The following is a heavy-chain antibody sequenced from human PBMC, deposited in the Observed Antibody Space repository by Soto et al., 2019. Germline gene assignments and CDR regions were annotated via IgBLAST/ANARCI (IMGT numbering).Heavy chain of an antibody. CDR3: AKRDGDTGSFDYYYGMDV. CDR2: IYYSGGT. V-gene: IGHV4-30-4*01. D-gene: IGHD3-10*01. Sequence: SETLSLTCSVSGGPMTSGAYYWSWIRQPPGEGLEWMGYIYYSGGTSSSPSLESRLTLSVDTSRNQFSLKLRSVTAADTAVYYCAKRDGDTGSFDYYYGMDVWGQGTTVTVSS. CDR1: GGPMTSGAYY. J-gene: IGHJ6*02.